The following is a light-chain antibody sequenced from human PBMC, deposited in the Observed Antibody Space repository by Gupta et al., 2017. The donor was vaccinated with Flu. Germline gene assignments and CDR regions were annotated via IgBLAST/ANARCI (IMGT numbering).Light chain of an antibody. CDR2: TVS. Sequence: DIQMTQSPPSLSASVGDRVTITCRASQSIGNFLNWYQHKAGKAPNLLIHTVSSLQSGVPSRFSGSGYGKDFTLTITSRQPEDFATYFCQQSDNNPIWTFGQGTKVEI. V-gene: IGKV1-39*01. CDR3: QQSDNNPIWT. J-gene: IGKJ1*01. CDR1: QSIGNF.